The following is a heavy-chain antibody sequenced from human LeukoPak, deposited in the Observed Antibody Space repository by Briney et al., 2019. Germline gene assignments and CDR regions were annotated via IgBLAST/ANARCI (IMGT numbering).Heavy chain of an antibody. Sequence: GGSLRLSCAASGFIFSSHWMSWVRQAPGKGLEWVANMKPDGSEIYYVDSVKGRFTIFRDNAKNSLILQMNSLRAEDTAVYYCAKDLGKFITMVRGVIPLFDYWGQGTLVTVSS. D-gene: IGHD3-10*01. J-gene: IGHJ4*02. V-gene: IGHV3-7*01. CDR2: MKPDGSEI. CDR1: GFIFSSHW. CDR3: AKDLGKFITMVRGVIPLFDY.